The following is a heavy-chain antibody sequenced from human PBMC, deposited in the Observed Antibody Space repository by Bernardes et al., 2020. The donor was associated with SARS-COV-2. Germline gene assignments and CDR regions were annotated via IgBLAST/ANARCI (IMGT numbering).Heavy chain of an antibody. CDR1: GYTFTSYG. CDR3: ARGGGLLWFGELLSPEYGMDV. D-gene: IGHD3-10*01. J-gene: IGHJ6*02. CDR2: ISAYNGNT. Sequence: ASLKVSCKASGYTFTSYGISWVRQAPGQGLEWMGWISAYNGNTNYAQKLQGRVTMTTDTSTSTAYMELRSLRSDDTAVYYCARGGGLLWFGELLSPEYGMDVWGQGTTVTVSS. V-gene: IGHV1-18*01.